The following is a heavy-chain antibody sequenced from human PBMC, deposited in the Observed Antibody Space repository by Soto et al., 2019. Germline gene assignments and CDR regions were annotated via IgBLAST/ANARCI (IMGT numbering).Heavy chain of an antibody. D-gene: IGHD3-16*02. CDR1: GYTFTSYG. V-gene: IGHV1-18*01. Sequence: QVQLVQSGAEVKKPGASVKVSCKASGYTFTSYGISWVRQAPGQGLEWMGWISAYNGNTNYAQKLQRRVTMTTDTSTSTAYMELRSLRSDDTAVYYCARAVITFGGVIVIDYMDVWGKGTTVTVSS. CDR3: ARAVITFGGVIVIDYMDV. CDR2: ISAYNGNT. J-gene: IGHJ6*03.